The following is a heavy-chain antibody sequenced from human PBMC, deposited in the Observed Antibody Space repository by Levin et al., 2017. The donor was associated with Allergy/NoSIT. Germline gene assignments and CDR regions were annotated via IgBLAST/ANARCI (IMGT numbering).Heavy chain of an antibody. CDR2: IYYDGSA. Sequence: SETLSLTRTVSGGSISDDSYYWAWVRQPPGKGLEWIGSIYYDGSAYYNPSLKTRLTISVDTSKNQFSLRFNSVTAADTAVYYCAGEPNSPYYYHYGLDVWGQGTTVTVSS. CDR1: GGSISDDSYY. V-gene: IGHV4-39*07. J-gene: IGHJ6*02. D-gene: IGHD2/OR15-2a*01. CDR3: AGEPNSPYYYHYGLDV.